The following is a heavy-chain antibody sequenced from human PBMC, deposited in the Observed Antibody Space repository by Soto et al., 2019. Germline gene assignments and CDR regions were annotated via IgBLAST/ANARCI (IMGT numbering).Heavy chain of an antibody. V-gene: IGHV1-69*04. J-gene: IGHJ4*02. CDR1: GGTFSSYA. CDR3: ARDGLGTTRRYFDH. D-gene: IGHD1-1*01. CDR2: VIPVLGVA. Sequence: QVQLVQSGAEVQKPGSSVKVSCKASGGTFSSYAFSWVRQAPGRGLEWMGRVIPVLGVADYAQKFQGRATITADKTTSTVYMELSGLRSEDTALYYCARDGLGTTRRYFDHWGQGTPVTVSS.